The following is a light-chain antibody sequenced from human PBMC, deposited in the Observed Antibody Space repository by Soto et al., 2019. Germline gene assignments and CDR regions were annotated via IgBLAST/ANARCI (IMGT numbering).Light chain of an antibody. CDR1: QGISSW. J-gene: IGKJ5*01. CDR3: QQLNSFPLT. V-gene: IGKV1D-12*01. Sequence: IQMTQSPSSVSASVGDRVTITCRASQGISSWLAWYQRKPGRAPKLLIYAASRLQAGVPLRFSDSGSGTDFTLTISDLQPEDFATYYCQQLNSFPLTFGQGTRLEIK. CDR2: AAS.